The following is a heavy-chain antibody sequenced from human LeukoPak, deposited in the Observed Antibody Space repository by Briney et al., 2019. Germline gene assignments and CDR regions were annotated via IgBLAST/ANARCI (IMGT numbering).Heavy chain of an antibody. CDR3: ARGGDWEGNWFDP. J-gene: IGHJ5*02. CDR1: GFTFSSYS. CDR2: ISSSSSYI. V-gene: IGHV3-21*01. D-gene: IGHD3-16*01. Sequence: GGSLRLSCAASGFTFSSYSMNWVRQAPGKGLEWVSSISSSSSYIYYADSVKGRFTISRDNAKNSLYLQMNSLRAEDTAVYYCARGGDWEGNWFDPWGQGTLVTVSS.